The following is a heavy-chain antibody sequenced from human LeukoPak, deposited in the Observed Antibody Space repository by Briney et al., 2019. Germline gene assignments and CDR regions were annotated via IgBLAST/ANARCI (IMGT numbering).Heavy chain of an antibody. V-gene: IGHV4-61*02. CDR1: GGSISSGSYY. CDR2: IYTSGST. Sequence: SQTLSLTCTVSGGSISSGSYYWSWIRQPAGKGLEWIGRIYTSGSTNYNPSLKSRVTISVDTSKNQFSLKLSSVTAADTAVYYCARRSRDGYSSFDYWGQETLVTVSS. D-gene: IGHD5-24*01. CDR3: ARRSRDGYSSFDY. J-gene: IGHJ4*02.